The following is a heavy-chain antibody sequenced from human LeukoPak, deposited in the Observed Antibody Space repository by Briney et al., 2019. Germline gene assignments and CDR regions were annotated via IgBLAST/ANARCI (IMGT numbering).Heavy chain of an antibody. V-gene: IGHV3-7*01. CDR1: AFTFSDYW. J-gene: IGHJ4*02. D-gene: IGHD5-24*01. Sequence: GGSLRLSCAASAFTFSDYWMTWVRQAPGKGLERVANIKDDGSETYYVDSVKGRFTISRDNAKNSLYLQMSSLRDDDTAVYYCTRDRGWQQFDYWGQGTLVTVSS. CDR2: IKDDGSET. CDR3: TRDRGWQQFDY.